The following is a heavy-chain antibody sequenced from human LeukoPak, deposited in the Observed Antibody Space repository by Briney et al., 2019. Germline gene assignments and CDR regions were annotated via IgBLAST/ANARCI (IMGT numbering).Heavy chain of an antibody. CDR2: INTSGST. Sequence: SETLSLTCTVSGGSIRSGSYYWSWIRQPAGKGLEWIGRINTSGSTNYNPSLKSRVTMSVDMSKNQFSLKLSSVTAADTAVYYCARGGYYYGSGSLNWFDPWGQGTLVTVSS. CDR1: GGSIRSGSYY. J-gene: IGHJ5*02. CDR3: ARGGYYYGSGSLNWFDP. D-gene: IGHD3-10*01. V-gene: IGHV4-61*02.